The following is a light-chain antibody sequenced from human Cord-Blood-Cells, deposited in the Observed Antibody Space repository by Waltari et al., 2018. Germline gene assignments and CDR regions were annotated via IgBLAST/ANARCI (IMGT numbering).Light chain of an antibody. CDR2: EGS. CDR3: CSYAGSSTYV. V-gene: IGLV2-23*01. Sequence: QSALTQPASVSGSPGQSITISCTGTSSDVGSYNLVSWYQQHPGKAPKLMIYEGSKRPSGVSNRFSGSKSGNTASLTIPGLQAGDEADYYCCSYAGSSTYVFGTGTKVTVL. CDR1: SSDVGSYNL. J-gene: IGLJ1*01.